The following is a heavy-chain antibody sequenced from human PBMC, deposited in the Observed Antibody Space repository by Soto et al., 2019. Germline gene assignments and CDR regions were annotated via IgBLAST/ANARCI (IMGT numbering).Heavy chain of an antibody. CDR1: GGTFSSYT. D-gene: IGHD1-26*01. V-gene: IGHV1-69*02. J-gene: IGHJ4*02. CDR3: ARGPLSGSYRFDY. CDR2: IIPILGIA. Sequence: ASVKVSCKASGGTFSSYTISWVRQAPGQGLEWMGRIIPILGIANYAQKFQGRVTITADKSTSTAYMELSSLRSEDTAVYYCARGPLSGSYRFDYWGQGTLVTVSS.